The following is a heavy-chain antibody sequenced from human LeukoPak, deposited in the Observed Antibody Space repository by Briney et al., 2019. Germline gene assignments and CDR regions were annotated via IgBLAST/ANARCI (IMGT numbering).Heavy chain of an antibody. D-gene: IGHD4-17*01. CDR2: INHSGST. CDR3: AREPADDYGDFNYFDH. CDR1: GGSFSGYY. V-gene: IGHV4-34*01. J-gene: IGHJ4*02. Sequence: SETLSLTCAVYGGSFSGYYWSWIRQPPGKGLEWIGEINHSGSTNYNTYLKGRVTISLDTSKNQFSLRLSSVTAADTAVYYCAREPADDYGDFNYFDHWGQGTLVTVSS.